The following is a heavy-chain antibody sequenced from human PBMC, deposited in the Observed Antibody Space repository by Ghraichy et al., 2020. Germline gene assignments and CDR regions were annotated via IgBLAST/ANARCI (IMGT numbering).Heavy chain of an antibody. CDR3: ARQRVLEQLRFLEWLPQGWFDP. V-gene: IGHV4-39*01. CDR1: GGSISSSSYY. J-gene: IGHJ5*02. D-gene: IGHD3-3*01. CDR2: IYYSGST. Sequence: ESLNISCTVSGGSISSSSYYWGWIRQPPGKGLEWIGSIYYSGSTYYNPSLKSRVTISVDTSKNQFSLKLSSVTAADTAVYYCARQRVLEQLRFLEWLPQGWFDPWGQGTLVTVSS.